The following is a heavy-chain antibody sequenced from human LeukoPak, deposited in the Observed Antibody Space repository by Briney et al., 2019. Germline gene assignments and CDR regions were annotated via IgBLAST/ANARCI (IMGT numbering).Heavy chain of an antibody. V-gene: IGHV1-69*05. CDR3: ARDLDPGSSGPPR. CDR2: IIPIFGTA. CDR1: GGTLSSYA. D-gene: IGHD3-22*01. J-gene: IGHJ4*02. Sequence: GASVKVSCKASGGTLSSYAISWVRQAPGQGLEWMGGIIPIFGTANYAQKFQGRVTITTDESTSTAYMELSSLRSEDTAVYYCARDLDPGSSGPPRWGQGTLVTVSS.